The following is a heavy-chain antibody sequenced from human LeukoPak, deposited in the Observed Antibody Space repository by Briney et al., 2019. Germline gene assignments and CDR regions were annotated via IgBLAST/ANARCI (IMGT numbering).Heavy chain of an antibody. CDR2: INPNSGDT. J-gene: IGHJ4*02. CDR1: GYTFTGNY. D-gene: IGHD2-2*01. CDR3: AREEGFCRSTSCSAPFDY. Sequence: SVKVSCNTSGYTFTGNYLHWVWQAPGQGLEWMGLINPNSGDTIYAQKFQCRVTMTKDTYISTAYMELRRLRSDDTAVYYCAREEGFCRSTSCSAPFDYWGQGTLVTVSS. V-gene: IGHV1-2*02.